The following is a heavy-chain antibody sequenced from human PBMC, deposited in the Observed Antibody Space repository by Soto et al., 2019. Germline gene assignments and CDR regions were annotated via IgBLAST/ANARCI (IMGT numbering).Heavy chain of an antibody. CDR3: ARRGSGTSPNFDY. V-gene: IGHV3-48*02. CDR1: GFTFSAYT. Sequence: PGGSLRLSCAASGFTFSAYTMNWVRQAPGRGLEWVSYIISSSSTIFYADSVKGRFTISRDNAKNSLYLQMNSLRDEDTAVYYCARRGSGTSPNFDYWGQGTLVTVSS. J-gene: IGHJ4*02. D-gene: IGHD1-26*01. CDR2: IISSSSTI.